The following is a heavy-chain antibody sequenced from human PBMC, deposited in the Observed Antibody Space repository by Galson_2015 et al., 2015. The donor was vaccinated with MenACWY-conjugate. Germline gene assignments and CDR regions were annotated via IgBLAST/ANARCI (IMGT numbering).Heavy chain of an antibody. CDR2: ISYGGST. CDR1: GGSISSRSNY. CDR3: ARDLLDNGDFLDY. Sequence: ETLSLTCTVSGGSISSRSNYWGWIRQPPGKGLEWIESISYGGSTYYNPSLKSRVTISVDRSKNQFSLKLTSLTAADTAVYYCARDLLDNGDFLDYWGQGTLVTVSS. D-gene: IGHD4-17*01. V-gene: IGHV4-39*07. J-gene: IGHJ4*02.